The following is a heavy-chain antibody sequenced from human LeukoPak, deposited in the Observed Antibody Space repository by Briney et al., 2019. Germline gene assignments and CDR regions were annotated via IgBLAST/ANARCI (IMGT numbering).Heavy chain of an antibody. CDR3: ARGHSIAARPRGVGDY. Sequence: GRSLRLSCAASGFTFSSYGMHWVRQAPGKGLEWVAVIWYDGSNKYYADSVKGRFTISRDNSKNTLYLQMNSLRAEDTAVYYCARGHSIAARPRGVGDYWGQGTLVTVSS. D-gene: IGHD6-6*01. CDR1: GFTFSSYG. J-gene: IGHJ4*02. CDR2: IWYDGSNK. V-gene: IGHV3-33*01.